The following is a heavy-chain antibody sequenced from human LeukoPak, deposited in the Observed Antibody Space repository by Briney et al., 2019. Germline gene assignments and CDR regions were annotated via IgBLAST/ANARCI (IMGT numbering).Heavy chain of an antibody. J-gene: IGHJ4*02. CDR2: ISTGGTT. CDR1: GGSISRDY. Sequence: RASETLSLTCAGSGGSISRDYWSWIRQPAGKGLEWIGRISTGGTTNYNPSLTSRITMSVDTSKNQYSLNLTSVTAADTAVYYCARELSTSRAHDYGGQGTLVTVSS. CDR3: ARELSTSRAHDY. V-gene: IGHV4-4*07. D-gene: IGHD5-24*01.